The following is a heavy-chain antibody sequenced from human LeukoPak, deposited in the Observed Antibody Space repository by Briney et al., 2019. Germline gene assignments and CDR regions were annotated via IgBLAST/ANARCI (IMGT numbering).Heavy chain of an antibody. CDR3: AREGDSSGMFDY. V-gene: IGHV1-69*13. CDR1: GGTFSSYA. CDR2: IIPIFGTA. Sequence: SVKVSCKAPGGTFSSYAISWVRQAPGQGLEWMGGIIPIFGTANYAQKFQGRVTITADESTSAAYMELSSLRSEDTAVCYCAREGDSSGMFDYWGQGTLVTVSS. J-gene: IGHJ4*02. D-gene: IGHD3-22*01.